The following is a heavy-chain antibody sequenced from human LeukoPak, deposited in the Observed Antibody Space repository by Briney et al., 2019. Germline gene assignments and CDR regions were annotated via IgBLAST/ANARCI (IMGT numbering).Heavy chain of an antibody. CDR2: VSYDGGAK. CDR3: ARSLGSGWIHLVEY. CDR1: GFPFSTHS. Sequence: GGSLRFSCAASGFPFSTHSLNWVRQAPGKGLEWVAVVSYDGGAKYYADSVKGRFTISRDNPKNTVDLQMYSLRAEDSAVYYCARSLGSGWIHLVEYWGQGTLVTVS. D-gene: IGHD6-19*01. J-gene: IGHJ4*02. V-gene: IGHV3-30*03.